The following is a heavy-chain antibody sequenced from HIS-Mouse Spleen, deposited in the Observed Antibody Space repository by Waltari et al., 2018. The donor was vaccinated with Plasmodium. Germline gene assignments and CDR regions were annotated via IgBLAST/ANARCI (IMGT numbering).Heavy chain of an antibody. CDR3: ARARYSGSYYGYFQH. D-gene: IGHD1-26*01. CDR1: GFTFRSSP. V-gene: IGHV3-30-3*01. CDR2: ISYDGSNK. J-gene: IGHJ1*01. Sequence: QVQLVESGGGVVQPGRSPRLSCAASGFTFRSSPMHWVRQAPGKGLEWVAVISYDGSNKYYADSVKGRFTISRDNSKNTLYLQMNSLRAEDTAVFHCARARYSGSYYGYFQHWGQGTLVTVSS.